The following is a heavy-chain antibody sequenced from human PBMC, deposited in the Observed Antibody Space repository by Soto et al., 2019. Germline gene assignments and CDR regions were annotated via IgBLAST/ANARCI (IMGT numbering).Heavy chain of an antibody. V-gene: IGHV4-31*03. J-gene: IGHJ3*02. CDR2: IYYSGST. CDR3: ARALRGIAASWFAFDI. Sequence: QVQLQESGPGLVKPSQTLSLTCTVSGGSISSGGYYWSWIRQHPGKGLEWIGYIYYSGSTYYNPSLKSRVTISVDTSKDQFSLKLSSVTAADTAVYYCARALRGIAASWFAFDIWGQGTMVTVSS. D-gene: IGHD6-13*01. CDR1: GGSISSGGYY.